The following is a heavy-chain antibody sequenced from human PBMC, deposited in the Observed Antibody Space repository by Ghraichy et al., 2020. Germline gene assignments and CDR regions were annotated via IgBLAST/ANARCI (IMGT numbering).Heavy chain of an antibody. J-gene: IGHJ4*02. V-gene: IGHV1-2*06. Sequence: ASVKVSCKASGYTFTAYYIHWVRQAPGQGLEWMGRISPNNGGTNYAQKFHDRFTLSTDTSINTAYMELSRLTSDDTAGYFGARASTSSSDFYFWGQGTLVTVSS. CDR3: ARASTSSSDFYF. CDR2: ISPNNGGT. CDR1: GYTFTAYY. D-gene: IGHD6-6*01.